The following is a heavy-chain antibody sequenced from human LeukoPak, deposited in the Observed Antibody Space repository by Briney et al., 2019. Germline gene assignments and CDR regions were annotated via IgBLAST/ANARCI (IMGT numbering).Heavy chain of an antibody. CDR1: GGSISSYY. Sequence: SETLSLTCTVSGGSISSYYWSWIRQPPGRGLEWIGYIYYSGSTNYNPSLKSRVTISVDTSKNQFSLKLSPVTAADTAVYYCARDRSTHGSGSSPFDYWGQGTLVTVSS. V-gene: IGHV4-59*01. CDR2: IYYSGST. CDR3: ARDRSTHGSGSSPFDY. J-gene: IGHJ4*02. D-gene: IGHD1-26*01.